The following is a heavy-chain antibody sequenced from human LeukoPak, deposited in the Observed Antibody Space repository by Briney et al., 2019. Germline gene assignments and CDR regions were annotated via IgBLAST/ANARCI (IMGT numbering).Heavy chain of an antibody. J-gene: IGHJ3*02. CDR1: GFTFGSYS. V-gene: IGHV3-21*01. D-gene: IGHD6-19*01. CDR3: ARDQVAMAGTGLGAFDI. CDR2: ISSTSSYI. Sequence: GGSPRLSCAASGFTFGSYSMNWVRQAPGKGLEWVSSISSTSSYIYYADSVKRRFTISRDNAKNSLYLQMNSLRADDSAVYYCARDQVAMAGTGLGAFDIWGRGTLVTVSS.